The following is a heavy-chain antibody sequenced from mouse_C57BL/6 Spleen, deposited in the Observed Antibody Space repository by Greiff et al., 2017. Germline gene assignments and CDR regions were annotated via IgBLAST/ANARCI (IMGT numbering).Heavy chain of an antibody. D-gene: IGHD4-1*01. CDR2: ISGGGGNT. CDR1: GFTFSSYT. CDR3: ARLTGTDAMDY. Sequence: DVKLVESGGGLVKPGGSLKLSCAASGFTFSSYTMSWVRQTPEKRLEWVATISGGGGNTYYPDSVKGRFTISRDNAKNTLYLQMSSLRSEDTALYYCARLTGTDAMDYWGQGTSVTVSS. J-gene: IGHJ4*01. V-gene: IGHV5-9*01.